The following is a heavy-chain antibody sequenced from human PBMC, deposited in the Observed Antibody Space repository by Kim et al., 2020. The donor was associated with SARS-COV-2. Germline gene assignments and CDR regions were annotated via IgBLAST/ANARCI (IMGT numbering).Heavy chain of an antibody. CDR3: AAAWSSSSGFTFDY. CDR1: GFTFSSYA. V-gene: IGHV3-30-3*01. D-gene: IGHD6-6*01. Sequence: GGSLRLSCAASGFTFSSYAMHWVRQAPGKGLEWVAVISYDGSNKYYADSVKGRFTISRDNSKNTLYLQMNSLRAEDTAVYYCAAAWSSSSGFTFDYWGQGTLVTVSS. CDR2: ISYDGSNK. J-gene: IGHJ4*02.